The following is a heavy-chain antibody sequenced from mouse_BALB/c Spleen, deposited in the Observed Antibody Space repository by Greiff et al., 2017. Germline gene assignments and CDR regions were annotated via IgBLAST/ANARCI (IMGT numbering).Heavy chain of an antibody. V-gene: IGHV1-69*02. CDR3: TRSHYYGSSYDAMDY. J-gene: IGHJ4*01. D-gene: IGHD1-1*01. CDR1: GYTFTSYW. Sequence: QVQLQQSGAELVKPGASVKLSCKASGYTFTSYWINWVKQRPGQGLEWIGNIYPSDSYTNYNQKFKDKATLTVDKSSSTAYMQLSSPTSEDSAVYYCTRSHYYGSSYDAMDYWGQGTSVTVSS. CDR2: IYPSDSYT.